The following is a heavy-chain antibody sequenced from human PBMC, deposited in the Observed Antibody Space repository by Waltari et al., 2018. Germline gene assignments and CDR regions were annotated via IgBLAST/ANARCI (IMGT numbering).Heavy chain of an antibody. D-gene: IGHD4-17*01. V-gene: IGHV5-51*03. CDR2: IYPGDSDT. J-gene: IGHJ3*02. Sequence: EVQLVQSGAEVKTPGESLKISCQGSGYSFTSYLLGWVRQMPGKGLEWMGIIYPGDSDTRDSPSCQGQVTISADKSISTAYLQWSSLKASDTAMYYCAMSTVTIQGYAFDIWGQGTMVTVSS. CDR3: AMSTVTIQGYAFDI. CDR1: GYSFTSYL.